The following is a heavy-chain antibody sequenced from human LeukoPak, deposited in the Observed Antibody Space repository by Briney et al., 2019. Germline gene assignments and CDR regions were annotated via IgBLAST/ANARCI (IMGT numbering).Heavy chain of an antibody. J-gene: IGHJ4*02. D-gene: IGHD6-19*01. Sequence: ASVKVSCKASGYTFTSYGISWVRQAPGQGLEWMGWISAYNGHTYYAQKFQGRITMTTDTSTTTAHMELRSLRSDDTAVYYCARALAVTGRGPRDFDFWGQGTLVTVSS. CDR2: ISAYNGHT. CDR1: GYTFTSYG. V-gene: IGHV1-18*01. CDR3: ARALAVTGRGPRDFDF.